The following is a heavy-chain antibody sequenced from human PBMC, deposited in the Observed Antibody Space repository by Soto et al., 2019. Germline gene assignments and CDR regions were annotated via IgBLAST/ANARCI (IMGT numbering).Heavy chain of an antibody. Sequence: QVQLVESGVGVVQPGRSLRLSCAASGFTFSTYGIHWGRQAPGKGLEWVAVIWHDGSNKYYADSVKGRFTISRDNSKSTLYLQMDSLRAEDTAVYYCARAVGPYDYWGQGTLVTVSS. CDR1: GFTFSTYG. J-gene: IGHJ4*02. V-gene: IGHV3-33*01. CDR2: IWHDGSNK. CDR3: ARAVGPYDY. D-gene: IGHD1-26*01.